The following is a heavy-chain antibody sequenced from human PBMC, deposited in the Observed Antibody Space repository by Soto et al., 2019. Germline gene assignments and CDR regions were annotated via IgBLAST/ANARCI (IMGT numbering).Heavy chain of an antibody. CDR2: IIPIFGTA. V-gene: IGHV1-69*01. CDR1: GGTFSRYA. Sequence: GPQVKVSCKASGGTFSRYAISWVRQAPGQGLEWMGGIIPIFGTANYAQKFQGRVTITADESTSTAYMELSSLRFEDTAVYYCARAIVGPTTTGWLDPWGQGTLVTVSS. J-gene: IGHJ5*02. CDR3: ARAIVGPTTTGWLDP. D-gene: IGHD1-26*01.